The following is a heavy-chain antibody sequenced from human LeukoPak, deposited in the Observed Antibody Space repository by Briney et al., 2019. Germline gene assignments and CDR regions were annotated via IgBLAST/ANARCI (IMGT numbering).Heavy chain of an antibody. CDR3: AKLGHSDGWYLGAFDI. J-gene: IGHJ3*02. CDR2: TSYSRTT. CDR1: GGSITGHY. D-gene: IGHD6-19*01. Sequence: SETPSLTCAASGGSITGHYWNWIRQTPGMRLEWISYTSYSRTTIYNSYFKGRATMSIDTSKNQLYLNLTSVTATDTAVYYCAKLGHSDGWYLGAFDIWGQGTTVIVSS. V-gene: IGHV4-59*08.